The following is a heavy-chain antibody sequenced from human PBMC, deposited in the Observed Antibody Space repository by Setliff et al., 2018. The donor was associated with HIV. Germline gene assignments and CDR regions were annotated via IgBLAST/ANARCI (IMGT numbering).Heavy chain of an antibody. J-gene: IGHJ4*02. V-gene: IGHV4-39*01. D-gene: IGHD1-26*01. Sequence: ASETLSLTCAVSGASISSTSYYWGWVRQPPRKGLECIGSIYYSGSTYYNPSLKSRLTISVDTSRNQFSLKLSSLTAADTAVNYAAIHDNVNYYVRKDFDCWGQGILVTVSS. CDR3: AIHDNVNYYVRKDFDC. CDR1: GASISSTSYY. CDR2: IYYSGST.